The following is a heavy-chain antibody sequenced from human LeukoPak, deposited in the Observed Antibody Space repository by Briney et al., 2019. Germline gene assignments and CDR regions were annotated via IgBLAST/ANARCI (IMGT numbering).Heavy chain of an antibody. D-gene: IGHD3-16*01. V-gene: IGHV3-23*01. CDR3: AKDRYRANYVNHFDS. Sequence: PGGSLRLSCVASGFTFSRSALSWVRQAPGKGLDWVSTISDNGVNTNYRDSVKGRFTISRDNSKNTLFLQMNSLRVEDTAVYFCAKDRYRANYVNHFDSWGQGTLVTVSP. CDR2: ISDNGVNT. CDR1: GFTFSRSA. J-gene: IGHJ5*01.